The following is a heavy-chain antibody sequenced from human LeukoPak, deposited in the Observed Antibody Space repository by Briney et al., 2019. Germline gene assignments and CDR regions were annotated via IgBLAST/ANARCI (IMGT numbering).Heavy chain of an antibody. J-gene: IGHJ4*02. D-gene: IGHD3-22*01. CDR3: ARTNCFDSSGYYFFDY. V-gene: IGHV4-59*12. CDR1: GGSIKNYY. CDR2: ISHSGST. Sequence: SETLSLTCIVSGGSIKNYYWSWIRQPPGKGLEWIGEISHSGSTNYSPSLKSRLTISVDKSKNQFSLKLSSVTAADTAVYYCARTNCFDSSGYYFFDYWGQGTLVTVSS.